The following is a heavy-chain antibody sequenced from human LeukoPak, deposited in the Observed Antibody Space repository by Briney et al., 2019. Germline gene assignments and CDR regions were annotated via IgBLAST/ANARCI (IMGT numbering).Heavy chain of an antibody. CDR1: GVSISSSNW. D-gene: IGHD3-10*01. CDR3: ARSGYWMVPGNHGGPFAY. Sequence: PSETLSHTCAVSGVSISSSNWWSWVRQPPGKGLEWMGEIYHSGSTNYNPSLKSRVTISVDKSKNQFSLKLSSVTAADTVVYYCARSGYWMVPGNHGGPFAYWGEGTLVTVSS. CDR2: IYHSGST. J-gene: IGHJ4*02. V-gene: IGHV4-4*02.